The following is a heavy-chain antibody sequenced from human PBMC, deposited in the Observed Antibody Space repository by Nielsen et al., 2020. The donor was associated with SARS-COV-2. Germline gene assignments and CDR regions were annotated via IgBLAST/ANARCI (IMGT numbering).Heavy chain of an antibody. Sequence: GGSLRLSCAASGFTFSSYWMSWVRQAPGKGLEWVANIKQDGSGKYYVDSVKGRFTISRDNAKNSLYLQMNSLRAEDTALYYCAKDFGSSPRSCAFDIWGQGTMVTVSS. CDR1: GFTFSSYW. CDR2: IKQDGSGK. CDR3: AKDFGSSPRSCAFDI. D-gene: IGHD6-13*01. J-gene: IGHJ3*02. V-gene: IGHV3-7*03.